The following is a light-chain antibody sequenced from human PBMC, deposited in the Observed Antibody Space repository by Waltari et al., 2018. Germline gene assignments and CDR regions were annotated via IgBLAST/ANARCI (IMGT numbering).Light chain of an antibody. V-gene: IGLV2-8*01. CDR2: DVN. CDR3: SAFAGSNNFVV. Sequence: QSALPPPPPASAPPGPPVPIPCTGPSRAIGGSNFIYWYQQHPGQAPRFLIYDVNKSPSGVSDRFSGSKSGNTASLTVSGLQPDDEATYYCSAFAGSNNFVVFGGGTKLTVL. CDR1: SRAIGGSNF. J-gene: IGLJ2*01.